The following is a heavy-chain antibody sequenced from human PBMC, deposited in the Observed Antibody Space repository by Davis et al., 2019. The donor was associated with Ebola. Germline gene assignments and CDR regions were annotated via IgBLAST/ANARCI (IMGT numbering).Heavy chain of an antibody. D-gene: IGHD3-10*01. V-gene: IGHV3-30*02. J-gene: IGHJ4*02. CDR1: GFTFSTNG. CDR2: TRNDGTNK. CDR3: AKNLFGRSSFGEF. Sequence: GESLKISCAASGFTFSTNGMHWVRQAPGKGLEWVTCTRNDGTNKYYVDSVKGRFTISRDNSKNTLYLQMNSLRAEDTAVYYCAKNLFGRSSFGEFWGQGTLVTVSS.